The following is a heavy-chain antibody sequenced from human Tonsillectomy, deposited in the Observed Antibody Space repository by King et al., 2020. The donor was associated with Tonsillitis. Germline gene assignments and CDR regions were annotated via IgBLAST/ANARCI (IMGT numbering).Heavy chain of an antibody. D-gene: IGHD3-10*01. Sequence: QLVQSGAEVKKPGASVKVSCKVSGNRLTELSMHWVRQAPGKGLEWMGGFDYEQGETIYAQNFQGRVTMTEDTSTDTAYMDLSSLRSEDSAVYYCATVRAMMVRGAPSCWFFDLWGSGTLVTVSS. CDR1: GNRLTELS. J-gene: IGHJ2*01. V-gene: IGHV1-24*01. CDR2: FDYEQGET. CDR3: ATVRAMMVRGAPSCWFFDL.